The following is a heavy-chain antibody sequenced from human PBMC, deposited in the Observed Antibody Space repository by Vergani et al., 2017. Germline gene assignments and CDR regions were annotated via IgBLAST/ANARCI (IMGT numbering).Heavy chain of an antibody. CDR2: IKQDEGEK. D-gene: IGHD2-2*01. CDR1: GFTFSNYW. CDR3: ARASCTPSSCYVDY. V-gene: IGHV3-7*03. Sequence: EVQLVESGGGLVQPGGSLRLSCAASGFTFSNYWMSWVRQAPGKGLEWVANIKQDEGEKYYVDSVKGRFTISRDKAKHSQYLQMNSLRADDTAVYYCARASCTPSSCYVDYWGQGSLATVSS. J-gene: IGHJ4*02.